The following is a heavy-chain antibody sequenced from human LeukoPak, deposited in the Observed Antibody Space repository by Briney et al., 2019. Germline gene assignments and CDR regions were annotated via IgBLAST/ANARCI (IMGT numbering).Heavy chain of an antibody. J-gene: IGHJ6*04. CDR1: GGSISSSNW. CDR3: ARGGGYSGPDFDV. D-gene: IGHD5-12*01. V-gene: IGHV4-4*02. Sequence: SGTLSLTCAVSGGSISSSNWWSWVRQPPGKGLEWIGEIYHSGSTNYNPSLKSRVTISVDTSKNQFSLKLSSVTAADTAVYYCARGGGYSGPDFDVWGKGTTVTISS. CDR2: IYHSGST.